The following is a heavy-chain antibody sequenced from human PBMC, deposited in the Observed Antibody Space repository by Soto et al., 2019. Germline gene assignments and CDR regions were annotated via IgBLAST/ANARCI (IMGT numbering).Heavy chain of an antibody. CDR3: AREAAGLGNWFDP. CDR1: GGSISSGGYY. Sequence: QVQLQESGPGLVKPSQTLSLTCNVSGGSISSGGYYWSWIRQHPGKGLEWIGYIYHSGSTYYTPSLKSRVTISVDTSKNQFSLKLSSVTAADTAVYYCAREAAGLGNWFDPWGQGTLVTVSS. D-gene: IGHD6-13*01. CDR2: IYHSGST. V-gene: IGHV4-31*03. J-gene: IGHJ5*02.